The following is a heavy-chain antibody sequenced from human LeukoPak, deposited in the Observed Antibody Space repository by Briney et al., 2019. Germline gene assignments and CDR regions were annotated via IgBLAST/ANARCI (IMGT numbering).Heavy chain of an antibody. Sequence: SSVKVSCKASGYTFTSYYMHWVRQAPGQGLEWMGIINPIGCSTSYAQKFQGRVTMTRDTSTSTVYMELSRLRSEDTAVYYCARDRSHGGNSALDPWGQGTLVTVSS. CDR2: INPIGCST. V-gene: IGHV1-46*01. J-gene: IGHJ5*02. CDR1: GYTFTSYY. D-gene: IGHD4-23*01. CDR3: ARDRSHGGNSALDP.